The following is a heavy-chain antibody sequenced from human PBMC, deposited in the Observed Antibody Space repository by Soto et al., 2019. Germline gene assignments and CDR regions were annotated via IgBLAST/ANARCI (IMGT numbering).Heavy chain of an antibody. CDR3: GTGGRGSSSAPRFYFEF. CDR2: IIPIFGTA. Sequence: QVQLVQSGAEVKKPGSSVSVTCKASGGTFSSNAISWVRQAPGQGLEWMGGIIPIFGTAHYAQKFQGRVTITADESTSTASMELSSLKSEDTAVYYCGTGGRGSSSAPRFYFEFWGQGTLVTVSS. J-gene: IGHJ4*02. D-gene: IGHD5-12*01. CDR1: GGTFSSNA. V-gene: IGHV1-69*12.